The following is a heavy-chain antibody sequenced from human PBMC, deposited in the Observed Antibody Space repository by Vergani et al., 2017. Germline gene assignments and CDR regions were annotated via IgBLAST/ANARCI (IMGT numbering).Heavy chain of an antibody. CDR2: ISAYNGNT. D-gene: IGHD6-13*01. CDR1: GYTFTSYG. V-gene: IGHV1-18*01. CDR3: ARDLLSGKAAGITLVYYYYGMDV. Sequence: QVQLVQSGAEVKKPGASVKVSCKASGYTFTSYGISWVRQAPGQGLEWMGWISAYNGNTNYAQKLQGRVTMTTDTSTSTAYMELRSLRSDDTAVYYCARDLLSGKAAGITLVYYYYGMDVWGQGTTVTVSS. J-gene: IGHJ6*02.